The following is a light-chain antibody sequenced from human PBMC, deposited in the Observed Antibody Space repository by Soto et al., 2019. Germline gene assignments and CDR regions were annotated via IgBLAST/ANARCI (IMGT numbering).Light chain of an antibody. Sequence: EIVLTQSPGTLSLSPGEGATLSCRASQSVSNRYLAWYQKKPGQAPRLLIYGASSRATGIANRFSGSGSGTDFTLTISRLEPEDFAAYYCQQYDNSPITFGQGTRLDIK. CDR3: QQYDNSPIT. V-gene: IGKV3-20*01. CDR2: GAS. J-gene: IGKJ5*01. CDR1: QSVSNRY.